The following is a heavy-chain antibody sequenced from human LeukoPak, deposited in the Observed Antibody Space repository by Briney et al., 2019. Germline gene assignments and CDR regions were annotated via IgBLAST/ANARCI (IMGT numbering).Heavy chain of an antibody. CDR2: IYYSGST. J-gene: IGHJ3*02. CDR1: GGSISSSSYY. V-gene: IGHV4-39*07. CDR3: AGEWIQLWPSGAFDI. Sequence: PSETLSLTCTVSGGSISSSSYYWGWIRQPPGKGLEWIGSIYYSGSTYYNPSLKSRVTISVDTSKNQFSLKLSSVTAADTAVYYCAGEWIQLWPSGAFDIWGQGTMVTVSS. D-gene: IGHD5-18*01.